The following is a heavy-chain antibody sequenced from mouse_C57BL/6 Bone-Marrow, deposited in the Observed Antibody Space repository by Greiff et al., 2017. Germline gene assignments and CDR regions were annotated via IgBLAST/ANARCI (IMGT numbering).Heavy chain of an antibody. V-gene: IGHV1-76*01. Sequence: QVQLQQSGAELVRPGASVKLSCKASGYTFTDYYINWVKQRPGQGLAWIARIYPGSGNTYYNEKFKGKATLTAEKSSSTAYMQLSSLTSEDSAVYFCARVESNKPSWFAYWGQGTLVTVSA. J-gene: IGHJ3*01. CDR1: GYTFTDYY. CDR3: ARVESNKPSWFAY. CDR2: IYPGSGNT.